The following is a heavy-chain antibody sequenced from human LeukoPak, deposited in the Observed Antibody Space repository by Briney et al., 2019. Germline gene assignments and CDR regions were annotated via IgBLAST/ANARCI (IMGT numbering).Heavy chain of an antibody. CDR1: GFTVSSNY. J-gene: IGHJ3*02. D-gene: IGHD1-26*01. Sequence: GGSLRLSXAASGFTVSSNYMSWVRPPPGKGLAGVSVVYSGGSTYYAHSVKGRFTNSRDNSKNTLYLQMNSLRAEDTAVYYCARASGYSGSTRGAFDIWGQGTMVTVSS. V-gene: IGHV3-53*01. CDR3: ARASGYSGSTRGAFDI. CDR2: VYSGGST.